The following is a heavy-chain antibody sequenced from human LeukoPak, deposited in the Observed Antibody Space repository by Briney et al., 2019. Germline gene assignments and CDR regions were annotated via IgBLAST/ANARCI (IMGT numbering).Heavy chain of an antibody. V-gene: IGHV1-18*01. CDR1: GYTFTSYG. Sequence: ASVKVSCKASGYTFTSYGISWVRQAPGQGLEWMGWISAYNGSTNYAQKLQGRVTMTTDTSTSTAYMELRGLRSDDTAVYYCARVYSYSPSYGMDVWGQGTTVTVSS. CDR2: ISAYNGST. D-gene: IGHD6-13*01. CDR3: ARVYSYSPSYGMDV. J-gene: IGHJ6*02.